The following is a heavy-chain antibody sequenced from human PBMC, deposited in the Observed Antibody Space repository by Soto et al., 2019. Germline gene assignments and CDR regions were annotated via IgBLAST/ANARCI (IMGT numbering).Heavy chain of an antibody. V-gene: IGHV3-23*01. D-gene: IGHD3-3*01. CDR2: ISGSGGST. Sequence: PGGSLRLSCAASGFTFSSYAMSWVRQAPGRGLEWVSAISGSGGSTYYADSVKGRFTISRDNSKNTLYLQMNSLRAEDTAVYYCAKFHATGVVITHSDYWGQGTLVTVSS. CDR1: GFTFSSYA. CDR3: AKFHATGVVITHSDY. J-gene: IGHJ4*02.